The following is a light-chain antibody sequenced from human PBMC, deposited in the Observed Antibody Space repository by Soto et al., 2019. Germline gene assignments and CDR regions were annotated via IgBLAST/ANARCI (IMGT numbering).Light chain of an antibody. CDR1: QSICGT. CDR3: QQRSKWPVT. V-gene: IGKV3-11*01. Sequence: EIVLTQSPDTLSLSPGERAIFSCRTSQSICGTLAWYQHKPGQAPRLLIYDASKKATGIPARFSGSGSGTDFTLTISSLEPEDFAVYFCQQRSKWPVTFGPGTTVDIK. J-gene: IGKJ3*01. CDR2: DAS.